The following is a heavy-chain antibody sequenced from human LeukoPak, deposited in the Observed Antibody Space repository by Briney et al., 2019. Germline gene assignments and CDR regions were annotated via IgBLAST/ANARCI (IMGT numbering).Heavy chain of an antibody. D-gene: IGHD1-26*01. CDR3: ARVLIGAFDY. V-gene: IGHV4-61*02. CDR2: IYSSGGT. J-gene: IGHJ4*02. CDR1: GGSISSGSYY. Sequence: PSETLSLTCTVSGGSISSGSYYWSWIRQPAGKGLEWIGRIYSSGGTNYNPSLKSRVTISVDTSKNQFSLKLTSVTAADTAVYYCARVLIGAFDYWGQGTLVTVSS.